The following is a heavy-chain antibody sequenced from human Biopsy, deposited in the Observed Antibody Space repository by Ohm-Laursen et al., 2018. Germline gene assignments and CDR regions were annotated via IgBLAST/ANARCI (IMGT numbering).Heavy chain of an antibody. V-gene: IGHV1-2*02. CDR2: INPNNGGT. CDR3: ARLAYSEYRRDPLDV. Sequence: ASVKVSCKASGYNFNAYYMQWVRQAPGQGLEWMGWINPNNGGTNYAHKFQGRVTMTRDTSISTAYMHLSGLTSDDTAVYYCARLAYSEYRRDPLDVWGQETMVTVSP. D-gene: IGHD5-18*01. J-gene: IGHJ3*01. CDR1: GYNFNAYY.